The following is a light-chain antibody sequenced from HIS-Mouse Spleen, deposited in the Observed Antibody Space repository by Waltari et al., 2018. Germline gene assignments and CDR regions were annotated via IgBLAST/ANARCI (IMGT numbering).Light chain of an antibody. V-gene: IGLV3-27*01. J-gene: IGLJ2*01. Sequence: SYELTQPSSVSVSPGQTARNTCSGDVLAKKYARWVQQKPGQAPVLVIYKDSERPSGIPGRFSGSSSGTTVTLTISGAQVEDEADYYCYSAADNNVVFGGGTKLTVL. CDR1: VLAKKY. CDR3: YSAADNNVV. CDR2: KDS.